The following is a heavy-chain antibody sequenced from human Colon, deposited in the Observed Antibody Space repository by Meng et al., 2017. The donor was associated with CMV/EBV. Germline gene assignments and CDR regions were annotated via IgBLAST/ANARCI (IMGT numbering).Heavy chain of an antibody. J-gene: IGHJ1*01. CDR3: AGSRGWSRPPEF. CDR1: GFPLSSHG. Sequence: GGSLRLSCAVSGFPLSSHGMHWVRQAPGKGLEWVSSISSGLSHIYYADSVKGRFSISRDDAKNSLFLQMNSLRDEDTAVYYCAGSRGWSRPPEFWGQGTLVTVSS. V-gene: IGHV3-21*01. D-gene: IGHD6-19*01. CDR2: ISSGLSHI.